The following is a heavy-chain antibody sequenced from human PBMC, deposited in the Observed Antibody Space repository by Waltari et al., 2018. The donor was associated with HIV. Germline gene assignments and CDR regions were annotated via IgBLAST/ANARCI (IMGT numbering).Heavy chain of an antibody. CDR1: GGVSRRNG. CDR3: AGDPDGADPHNSYG. D-gene: IGHD4-17*01. V-gene: IGHV1-69*04. CDR2: ISLIQGIA. Sequence: QVQLVQSGAAVKKPGSSVKVSCKTSGGVSRRNGISWGVQAPGQGLEWLRRISLIQGIANVAQKFQGRVTISADKYTSTAYMELYNLRFEDRAVYYCAGDPDGADPHNSYG. J-gene: IGHJ6*01.